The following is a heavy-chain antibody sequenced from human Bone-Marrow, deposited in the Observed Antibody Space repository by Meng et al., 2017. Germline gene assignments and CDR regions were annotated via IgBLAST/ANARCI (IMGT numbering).Heavy chain of an antibody. CDR3: ARDRVIVGATNLEYFQH. V-gene: IGHV1-18*01. CDR1: GYTFTSYG. D-gene: IGHD1-26*01. J-gene: IGHJ1*01. CDR2: ISAYNGNT. Sequence: ASVKVSCKASGYTFTSYGISWVRQAPGQGLEWMGWISAYNGNTNYAQKLQGRVTMTTDTSTSTAYMELRSLRSDDTAVYYCARDRVIVGATNLEYFQHWGQGTLVTVSS.